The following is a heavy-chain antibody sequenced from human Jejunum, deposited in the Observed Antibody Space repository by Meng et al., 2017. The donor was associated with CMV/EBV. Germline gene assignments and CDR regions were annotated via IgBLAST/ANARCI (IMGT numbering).Heavy chain of an antibody. J-gene: IGHJ4*02. D-gene: IGHD2-2*01. CDR2: IHYTETT. V-gene: IGHV4-39*07. Sequence: QVPLQGPGPVPVKPSETLPLTGTFSGDSISSGRHFWGWIRQAPGKGLEWIATIHYTETTHYNPSLKSRITISVDTSKNQISLKVNSVTAADTAMYYCAADISTAWFYYWGQGTLVTVSS. CDR1: GDSISSGRHF. CDR3: AADISTAWFYY.